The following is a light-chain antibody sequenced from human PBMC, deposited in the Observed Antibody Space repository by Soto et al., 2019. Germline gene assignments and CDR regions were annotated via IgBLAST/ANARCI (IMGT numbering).Light chain of an antibody. CDR3: CSYTSSSIRV. CDR2: EVR. V-gene: IGLV2-14*01. CDR1: SSDVGGYNH. J-gene: IGLJ3*02. Sequence: QSAPTQPASVSGSPGQSITISCTGTSSDVGGYNHVSWYQQHPGKAPKLNIYEVRNRPSGVSNRLSGSKSGNTASLTISGLQADDEADYYCCSYTSSSIRVFGGGTKLTVL.